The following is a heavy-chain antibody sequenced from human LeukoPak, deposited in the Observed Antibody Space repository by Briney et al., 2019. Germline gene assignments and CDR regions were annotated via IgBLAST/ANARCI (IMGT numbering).Heavy chain of an antibody. V-gene: IGHV4-30-4*01. Sequence: SQTLSLTCTVSGGSISSRDYYWSWIRQPPGKGLVWIGYIYYSGSTYYNPSLKSRVTISVDTSKNQFSLKLSSVTAADTAVYYCARDLIVVVPAGMYYYYGMDVWGKGTTVTVSS. CDR3: ARDLIVVVPAGMYYYYGMDV. CDR2: IYYSGST. D-gene: IGHD2-2*01. CDR1: GGSISSRDYY. J-gene: IGHJ6*04.